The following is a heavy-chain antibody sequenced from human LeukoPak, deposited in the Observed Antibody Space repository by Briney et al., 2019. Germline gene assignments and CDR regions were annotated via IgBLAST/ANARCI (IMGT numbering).Heavy chain of an antibody. Sequence: SETLSLTCTVSGGSISSYYWSWIRQPPGKGLEWIGYIYYSGSTNYNPSLKSRVTISVDTSKNQFSLKLSSVTAADTAVYYCARDRRSLGRYCSGGSCYSGGIDWFDPWGQGTLATVSS. V-gene: IGHV4-59*01. J-gene: IGHJ5*02. CDR2: IYYSGST. CDR3: ARDRRSLGRYCSGGSCYSGGIDWFDP. CDR1: GGSISSYY. D-gene: IGHD2-15*01.